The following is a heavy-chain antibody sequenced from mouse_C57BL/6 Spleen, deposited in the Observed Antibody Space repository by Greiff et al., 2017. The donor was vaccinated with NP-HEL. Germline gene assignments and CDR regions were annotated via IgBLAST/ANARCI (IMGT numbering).Heavy chain of an antibody. V-gene: IGHV5-6*01. CDR1: GFTFSSYG. J-gene: IGHJ4*01. CDR3: ARHLEYDEDYYAMDY. D-gene: IGHD2-4*01. Sequence: EVQLQESGGDLVKPGGSLKLSCAASGFTFSSYGMSWVRQTPDKRLEWVATISSGGSYTYYPDSVKGRFTISGDNAKNTLYLQMSSLKSEDTAMYYCARHLEYDEDYYAMDYWGQGTSVTVSS. CDR2: ISSGGSYT.